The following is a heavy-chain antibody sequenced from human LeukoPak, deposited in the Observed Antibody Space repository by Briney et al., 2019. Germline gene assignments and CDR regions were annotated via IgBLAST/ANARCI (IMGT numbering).Heavy chain of an antibody. Sequence: PGGSLRLSCAASGFTFDDYAMHWVRQAPGKGLEWVSGISWNSGSIGYADSVKGRFTISRDNAKNSLYLQMNSLRAEDTAVYYCAGEAGGRMVADYYYYGMDVWGQGTTVTVSS. CDR2: ISWNSGSI. CDR3: AGEAGGRMVADYYYYGMDV. CDR1: GFTFDDYA. V-gene: IGHV3-9*01. J-gene: IGHJ6*02. D-gene: IGHD4/OR15-4a*01.